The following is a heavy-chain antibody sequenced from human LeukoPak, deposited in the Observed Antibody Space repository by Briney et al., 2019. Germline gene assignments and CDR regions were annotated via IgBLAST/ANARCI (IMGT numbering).Heavy chain of an antibody. Sequence: PGGSLRLSCAASGFTVSSNYMSWVRQAPGKGLEWVSVIYSGGSTYYADSVKGRFTISRDNSKNTLYLQMNSLRAEDTAVYYCAIAYSSSWGGFDYWGQGTLVTVSS. CDR1: GFTVSSNY. CDR2: IYSGGST. J-gene: IGHJ4*02. V-gene: IGHV3-53*01. D-gene: IGHD6-13*01. CDR3: AIAYSSSWGGFDY.